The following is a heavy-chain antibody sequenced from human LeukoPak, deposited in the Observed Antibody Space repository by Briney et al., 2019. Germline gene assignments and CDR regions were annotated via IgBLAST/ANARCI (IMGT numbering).Heavy chain of an antibody. J-gene: IGHJ6*03. CDR3: ARVGSSSPPYYYYMDV. D-gene: IGHD6-13*01. Sequence: PSETLSLTCTVSGGSISSGGYYWGWIREPPGKGLEGIGYIYHSGSTYYNPSLKSRVTISVDRSKNQFSLKLSSVTAADTAVYYCARVGSSSPPYYYYMDVWGKGTTVTVSS. CDR1: GGSISSGGYY. CDR2: IYHSGST. V-gene: IGHV4-30-2*01.